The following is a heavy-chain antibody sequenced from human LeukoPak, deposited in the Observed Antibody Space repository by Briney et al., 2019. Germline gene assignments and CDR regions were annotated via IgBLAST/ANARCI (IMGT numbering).Heavy chain of an antibody. CDR2: IYYSGST. Sequence: SETLSLTCTVSGGSISGSSYYWGWIRQPPGKGLEWIGSIYYSGSTYYNPSLKSRVTISVDTSKNQFSLKLSSVTAADTAVYYCARLWFGELDWGQGTLVTVSS. CDR3: ARLWFGELD. CDR1: GGSISGSSYY. J-gene: IGHJ1*01. V-gene: IGHV4-39*07. D-gene: IGHD3-10*01.